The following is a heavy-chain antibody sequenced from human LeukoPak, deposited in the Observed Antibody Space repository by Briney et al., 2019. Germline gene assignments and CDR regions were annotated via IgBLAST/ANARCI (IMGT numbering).Heavy chain of an antibody. J-gene: IGHJ6*02. Sequence: GGSLRLSCAASGFTVSSNYMSWVRQAPGKGLEWVSVIYAGGSTYYADSVKGRFTISRDNSENMLYLQMNSLRAEDTAVYFCARGGQWAGFMDVWGQGTTVTVS. CDR2: IYAGGST. D-gene: IGHD1-26*01. V-gene: IGHV3-53*01. CDR1: GFTVSSNY. CDR3: ARGGQWAGFMDV.